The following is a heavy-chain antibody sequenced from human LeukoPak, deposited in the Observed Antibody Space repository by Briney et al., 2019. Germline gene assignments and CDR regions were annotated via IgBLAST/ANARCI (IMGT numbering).Heavy chain of an antibody. CDR2: INSDGSST. CDR3: ASSDWYAAFDI. CDR1: GFAFSNNW. D-gene: IGHD3-9*01. J-gene: IGHJ3*02. V-gene: IGHV3-74*01. Sequence: AGGSLRLSCAASGFAFSNNWMHWVRQAPGKGLLWVSRINSDGSSTSYADSVKARFTISRDNAKNTLYLQMNSLRAEDTAVYYCASSDWYAAFDIWGPGTMVTVSS.